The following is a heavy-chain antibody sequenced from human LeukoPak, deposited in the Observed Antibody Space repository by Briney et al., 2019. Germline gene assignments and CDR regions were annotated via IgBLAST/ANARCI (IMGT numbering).Heavy chain of an antibody. V-gene: IGHV3-30*02. CDR1: GFTFSSYG. Sequence: GGSLRLSCAASGFTFSSYGMHWVRQAPGKGLEWVAFIRYDGSNKYYADSVKGRFTISRDNSKNTLYLQMNSLRAEDTAVYYCAKDSSDYYYDSSGYYWVDYWGQGTLVTVSS. CDR3: AKDSSDYYYDSSGYYWVDY. J-gene: IGHJ4*02. CDR2: IRYDGSNK. D-gene: IGHD3-22*01.